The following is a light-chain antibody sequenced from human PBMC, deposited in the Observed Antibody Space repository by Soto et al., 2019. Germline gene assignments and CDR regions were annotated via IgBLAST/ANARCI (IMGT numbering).Light chain of an antibody. V-gene: IGKV3-20*01. CDR2: GAS. Sequence: EIVLTQSPGTLSLSPGERATLSCRASQSVSSSYLAWYQQKPGQAPRLLIYGASSRAPGIPDRFSGSGSGTDFTITISRLEPEDFAVYYCQQYGSSPPNTFGQGTKLEIK. CDR3: QQYGSSPPNT. J-gene: IGKJ2*01. CDR1: QSVSSSY.